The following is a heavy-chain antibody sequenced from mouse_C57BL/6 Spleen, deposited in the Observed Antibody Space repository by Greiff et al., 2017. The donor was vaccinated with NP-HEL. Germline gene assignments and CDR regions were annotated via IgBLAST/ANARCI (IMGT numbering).Heavy chain of an antibody. D-gene: IGHD2-1*01. CDR1: GFTFSDYY. Sequence: EVQLVESEGGLVQPGSSMKLSCTASGFTFSDYYMAWVRQVPEKGLEWVANINYDGSSTYYLDSLKSRFIISRDNAKNILYLQMSSLKSEDTATYYCARVGNGNYYFDYWGQGTTLTVSS. J-gene: IGHJ2*01. CDR2: INYDGSST. CDR3: ARVGNGNYYFDY. V-gene: IGHV5-16*01.